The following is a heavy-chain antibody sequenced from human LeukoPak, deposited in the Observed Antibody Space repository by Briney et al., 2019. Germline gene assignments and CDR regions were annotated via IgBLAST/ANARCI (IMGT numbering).Heavy chain of an antibody. CDR3: ARDGGSSDAFDI. CDR1: GGSISSGSYY. J-gene: IGHJ3*02. CDR2: IYTSGST. V-gene: IGHV4-61*02. D-gene: IGHD6-6*01. Sequence: SETLSLTCTVSGGSISSGSYYWRWIRQPAGKGLEWIGRIYTSGSTNYNPSLKSRVTISVDTSKNQFSLKLSSVTAADTAVYYCARDGGSSDAFDIWGQGTMVTVSS.